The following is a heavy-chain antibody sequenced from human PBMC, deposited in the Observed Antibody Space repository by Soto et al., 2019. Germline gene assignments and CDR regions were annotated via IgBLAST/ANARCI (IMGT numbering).Heavy chain of an antibody. D-gene: IGHD3-22*01. CDR3: AKETAYYYDSSGPEYFQH. J-gene: IGHJ1*01. CDR1: GFTFSSYG. V-gene: IGHV3-30*18. CDR2: ISYDGSNK. Sequence: GGSLRLSCAASGFTFSSYGMHWVRQAPGKGLEWVAVISYDGSNKYYADSVKGRFTISRDNSKNTLYLQMNSLRAEDTSVYYCAKETAYYYDSSGPEYFQHWGQGTLVTVSS.